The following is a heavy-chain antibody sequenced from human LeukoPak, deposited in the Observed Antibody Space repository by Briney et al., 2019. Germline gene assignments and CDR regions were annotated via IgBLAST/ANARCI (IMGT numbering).Heavy chain of an antibody. V-gene: IGHV1-18*01. J-gene: IGHJ4*02. CDR3: ARDLYYDILTGYPGNDY. CDR1: GYTFTSYG. Sequence: ASVKVSCKASGYTFTSYGISWVRQAPGQGLEWMGWISAYNGNTNYAQKLQSRVTMTIDTSTSTAYMELRSLRSDDTAVYYCARDLYYDILTGYPGNDYWGQGTLVTVSS. D-gene: IGHD3-9*01. CDR2: ISAYNGNT.